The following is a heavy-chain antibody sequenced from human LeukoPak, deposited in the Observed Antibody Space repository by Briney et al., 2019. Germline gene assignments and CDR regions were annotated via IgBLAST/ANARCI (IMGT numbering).Heavy chain of an antibody. V-gene: IGHV3-7*05. CDR3: ARGMSGSYDY. CDR1: GFTFSPYT. Sequence: GGSLRLSCAASGFTFSPYTMNWVRQAPGKGLEWVAIIKPDGSAMFYVDSVKGRFTISRDNAKNSLYLQMNSLRAEDTAIYYCARGMSGSYDYWGQGTLVTVSS. CDR2: IKPDGSAM. J-gene: IGHJ4*02. D-gene: IGHD1-26*01.